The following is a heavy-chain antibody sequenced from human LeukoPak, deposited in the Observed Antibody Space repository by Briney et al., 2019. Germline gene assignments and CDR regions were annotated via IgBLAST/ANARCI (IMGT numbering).Heavy chain of an antibody. D-gene: IGHD6-13*01. CDR3: AGEGKAISGIPNFGQ. CDR1: GGTFSSYA. CDR2: IVPIFGTA. Sequence: SVKVSCKASGGTFSSYAINWVRQAPGEGLEWMGRIVPIFGTANYAQRFQGRVTMTADKATSTAYMELNSLRSDDTAVFFCAGEGKAISGIPNFGQWGQGTLVTVSS. V-gene: IGHV1-69*06. J-gene: IGHJ4*02.